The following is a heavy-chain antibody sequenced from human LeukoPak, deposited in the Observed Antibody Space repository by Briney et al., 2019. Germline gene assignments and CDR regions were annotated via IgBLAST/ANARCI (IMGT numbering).Heavy chain of an antibody. Sequence: SEPLSLTFTVSGCSITSYYWSWTRQPPGKGLERIRYIYYSGGNNYTPSIKSRVTISVDTSKNQFSLKLSSVPAADTAVYYCARGGYYYDSSGYWGAFDIWGQGTMVTVPS. CDR2: IYYSGGN. J-gene: IGHJ3*02. V-gene: IGHV4-59*01. CDR3: ARGGYYYDSSGYWGAFDI. CDR1: GCSITSYY. D-gene: IGHD3-22*01.